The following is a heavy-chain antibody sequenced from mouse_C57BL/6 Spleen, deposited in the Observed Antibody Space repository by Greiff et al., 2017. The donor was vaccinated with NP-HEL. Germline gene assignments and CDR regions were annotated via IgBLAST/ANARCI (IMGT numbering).Heavy chain of an antibody. Sequence: QVQLKQPGAELVRPGTSVKLSCKASGYTFTSYWMHWVKQRPGQGLEWIGVIDPSDSYTNYNQKFKGKATLTVDTSSSTAYMQLSSLTSEDSAVYYCRPGYDAMDYWGQGTSVTVSS. V-gene: IGHV1-59*01. D-gene: IGHD3-2*02. CDR2: IDPSDSYT. CDR3: RPGYDAMDY. CDR1: GYTFTSYW. J-gene: IGHJ4*01.